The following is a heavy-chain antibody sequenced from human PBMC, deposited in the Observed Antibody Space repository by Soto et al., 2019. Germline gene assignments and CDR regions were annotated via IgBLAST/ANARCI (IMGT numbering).Heavy chain of an antibody. D-gene: IGHD2-2*02. Sequence: GGSLRLSCAASEFTFSSYAMTWVRQAPGEGLEWVSTITGSGVTTYYADSVKGRFTISRDNSKDTLYLQINGLRAEDTAVYYCAQVPAAIWIWFDSWGQGTLVTVSS. CDR2: ITGSGVTT. J-gene: IGHJ5*01. CDR3: AQVPAAIWIWFDS. V-gene: IGHV3-23*01. CDR1: EFTFSSYA.